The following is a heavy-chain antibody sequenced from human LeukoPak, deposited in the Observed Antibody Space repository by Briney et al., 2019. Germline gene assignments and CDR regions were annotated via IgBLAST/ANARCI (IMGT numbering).Heavy chain of an antibody. CDR1: GGSISSYY. CDR3: ARLARTTGLRYFDWTNYYYYYYGMDV. Sequence: SETLSPTCTVSGGSISSYYWSWIRQPPGKGLEWIGYIYYSGSTNYNPSLKSRVTISVDTSKNQFSLKLSSVTAADTAVYYCARLARTTGLRYFDWTNYYYYYYGMDVWGQGTTVTVSS. J-gene: IGHJ6*02. D-gene: IGHD3-9*01. V-gene: IGHV4-59*08. CDR2: IYYSGST.